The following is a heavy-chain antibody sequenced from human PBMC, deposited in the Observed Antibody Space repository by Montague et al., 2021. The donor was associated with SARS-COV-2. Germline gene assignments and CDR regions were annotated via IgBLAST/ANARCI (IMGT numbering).Heavy chain of an antibody. CDR1: GGSISSYY. Sequence: SETLSLTCTVAGGSISSYYWSWIRQPPGKGLEWIGYIYYSGSTNYNPSLKSRVTISVDTSKNQFSLKLSSVTAADTAVYYCARDSGGNSPEDWLGFDPWGQGTLVTVSS. CDR3: ARDSGGNSPEDWLGFDP. D-gene: IGHD2-15*01. J-gene: IGHJ5*02. V-gene: IGHV4-59*01. CDR2: IYYSGST.